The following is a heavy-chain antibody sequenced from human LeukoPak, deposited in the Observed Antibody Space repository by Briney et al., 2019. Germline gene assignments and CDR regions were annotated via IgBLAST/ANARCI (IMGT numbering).Heavy chain of an antibody. V-gene: IGHV4-39*07. Sequence: SETLSLTCTVSGGSISGSSYYWGWIRQPPGKGLEWIGSIYYSGSTNYNPSLKSRVTISVDTSKNQFSLKLSSVTAADTAVYYCASGAVAGIFDYWGQGTLVTVSS. CDR2: IYYSGST. CDR3: ASGAVAGIFDY. J-gene: IGHJ4*02. CDR1: GGSISGSSYY. D-gene: IGHD6-19*01.